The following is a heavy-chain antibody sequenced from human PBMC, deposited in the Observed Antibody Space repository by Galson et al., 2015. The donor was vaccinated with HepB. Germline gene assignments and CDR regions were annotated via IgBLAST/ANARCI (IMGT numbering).Heavy chain of an antibody. Sequence: SLRLSCAASGFTFSSYAMTWVRQAPGKGLEWVSSIGGDGTSTYYAESVKDRFTISRANSKNTLYLQMNSLKAEDTAVYYCAKPRYSDLEEAFDIWGQGTMVTVSS. CDR3: AKPRYSDLEEAFDI. V-gene: IGHV3-23*01. CDR2: IGGDGTST. J-gene: IGHJ3*02. D-gene: IGHD2-15*01. CDR1: GFTFSSYA.